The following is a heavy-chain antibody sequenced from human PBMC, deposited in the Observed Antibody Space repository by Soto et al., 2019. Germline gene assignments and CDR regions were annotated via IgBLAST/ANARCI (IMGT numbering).Heavy chain of an antibody. CDR2: IIPLFGTT. Sequence: QVLLVQSGAEVKKPGSSVKVSCKASGGTFSSYGISWVRQTPGRGLERMGGIIPLFGTTNYAQKFRGRVTVTADESTSTVYMELRSLSFEDTAVYYCARAHGSSWYNWFDPWGQGTLVTVSS. CDR3: ARAHGSSWYNWFDP. V-gene: IGHV1-69*01. CDR1: GGTFSSYG. D-gene: IGHD6-13*01. J-gene: IGHJ5*02.